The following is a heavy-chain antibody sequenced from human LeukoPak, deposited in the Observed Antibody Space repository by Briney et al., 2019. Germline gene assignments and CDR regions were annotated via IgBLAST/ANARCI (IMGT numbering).Heavy chain of an antibody. CDR3: ARLADYDSSGYLSY. Sequence: ASVKVSCKASGYTFTRYYMHWVRQAPGRGLEWMGIINPSGGSARYAQKFQGRVTMTRDTSTSTVYMEVSSLRPEDTAVYYCARLADYDSSGYLSYWGQGTLVTVSS. J-gene: IGHJ4*02. D-gene: IGHD3-22*01. CDR1: GYTFTRYY. CDR2: INPSGGSA. V-gene: IGHV1-46*01.